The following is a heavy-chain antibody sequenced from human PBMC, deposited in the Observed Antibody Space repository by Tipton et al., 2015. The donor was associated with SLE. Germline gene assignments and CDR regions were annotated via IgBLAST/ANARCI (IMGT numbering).Heavy chain of an antibody. V-gene: IGHV4-39*07. D-gene: IGHD6-6*01. Sequence: TLSLTCIVSGGSINRNTFYWGWIRQPPGKGLEWIGEINHSGSTNYNPSLKSRVTISVDTSKNQFSLKLSSVTAADTAVYYCARGIVAAFYYWGQGTLVTVSS. CDR3: ARGIVAAFYY. CDR1: GGSINRNTFY. J-gene: IGHJ4*02. CDR2: INHSGST.